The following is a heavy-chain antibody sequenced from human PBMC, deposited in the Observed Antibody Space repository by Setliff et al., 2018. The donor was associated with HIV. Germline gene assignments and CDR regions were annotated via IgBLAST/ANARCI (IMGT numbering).Heavy chain of an antibody. D-gene: IGHD3-10*01. CDR2: IYSSGST. Sequence: SETLSLTCTVSGGSISSYYWSWIRQPPGKGLKWLGHIYSSGSTNYNPSLKSRVTISVDTSKNQFSLKLYSVTAADTAVYYCARAYFGSGIYYWGQGTLVTVSS. V-gene: IGHV4-4*09. J-gene: IGHJ4*02. CDR1: GGSISSYY. CDR3: ARAYFGSGIYY.